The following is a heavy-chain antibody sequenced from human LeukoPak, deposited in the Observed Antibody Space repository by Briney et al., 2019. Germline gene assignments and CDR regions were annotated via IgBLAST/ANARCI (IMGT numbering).Heavy chain of an antibody. J-gene: IGHJ4*02. CDR1: GFTFDDYA. CDR2: ISWNSGSI. D-gene: IGHD3-22*01. CDR3: ARDQGGRGSGYYV. V-gene: IGHV3-9*01. Sequence: QPGRSLRLSCAASGFTFDDYAMHWVRQAPGKGLEWVSGISWNSGSIGYADSVKGRFTISRDNAKNSLYLQMNSLRAEDTALYYCARDQGGRGSGYYVWGQGTLVTVSS.